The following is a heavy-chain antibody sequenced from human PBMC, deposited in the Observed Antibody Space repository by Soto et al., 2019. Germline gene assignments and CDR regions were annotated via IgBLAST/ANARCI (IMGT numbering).Heavy chain of an antibody. CDR2: ISSSGSTI. Sequence: QVQLVESGGGLVKPGGSLRLSCAASGFTFSHYYMSWIRQAPGKGLEWLSYISSSGSTIYYADTVKARFTISRDNAKNALNLQVTSLRAEETGADYCARETRIRGTDFWGQGTLVTVSS. V-gene: IGHV3-11*01. D-gene: IGHD3-16*01. J-gene: IGHJ4*02. CDR3: ARETRIRGTDF. CDR1: GFTFSHYY.